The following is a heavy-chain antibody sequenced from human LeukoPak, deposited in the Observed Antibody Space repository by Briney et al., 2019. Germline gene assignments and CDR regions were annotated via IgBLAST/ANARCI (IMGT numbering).Heavy chain of an antibody. CDR1: GYSFTSYW. V-gene: IGHV5-51*01. J-gene: IGHJ4*02. Sequence: GESLKISCKGSGYSFTSYWIGWVRQMPGKGLEWMGIIYPGDSDTTYSPAFQGQVTISADKSISTAYLQWSSLKASDTAMYYCARLYYYDSSGSRYFDYWGQGTLVTVSS. CDR3: ARLYYYDSSGSRYFDY. CDR2: IYPGDSDT. D-gene: IGHD3-22*01.